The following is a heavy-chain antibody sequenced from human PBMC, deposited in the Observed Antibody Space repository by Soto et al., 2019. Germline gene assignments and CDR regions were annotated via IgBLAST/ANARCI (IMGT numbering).Heavy chain of an antibody. Sequence: GASVKVSCKASGYTFTSYGISWVRQAPGQGLEWMGWISAYNGNTNYAQKLQGRVTMTTDTSTSTAYMELRSLRSDDTAVYYCARMYYYDSSGYSWFDPWGQGTLVTVPS. V-gene: IGHV1-18*01. J-gene: IGHJ5*02. D-gene: IGHD3-22*01. CDR1: GYTFTSYG. CDR2: ISAYNGNT. CDR3: ARMYYYDSSGYSWFDP.